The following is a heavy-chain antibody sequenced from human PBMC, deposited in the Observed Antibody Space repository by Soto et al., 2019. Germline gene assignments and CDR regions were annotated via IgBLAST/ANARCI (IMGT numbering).Heavy chain of an antibody. CDR2: IYYSGST. CDR1: GGSISSSSYY. CDR3: ARGMVRGVMYYYYYYGMDV. V-gene: IGHV4-39*01. J-gene: IGHJ6*02. D-gene: IGHD3-10*01. Sequence: QLQLQESGPGLVKPSETLSLTCTVSGGSISSSSYYWGWIRQPPGKGLEWIGSIYYSGSTYYNPSLKSRVTISVDTSKNQFSLKLSSMTAADTAVYYCARGMVRGVMYYYYYYGMDVWGQGTTVTVSS.